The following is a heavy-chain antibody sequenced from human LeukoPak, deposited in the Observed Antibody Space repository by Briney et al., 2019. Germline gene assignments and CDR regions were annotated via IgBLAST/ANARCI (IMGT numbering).Heavy chain of an antibody. J-gene: IGHJ4*02. Sequence: PGGSLRLSCAASGFTFSSYAITWVRQAPGKGLEWVSSISGSGGSTYYADSVKGRFTISRDNSKNTLYLQMNSLRAEDTAVYYCARRYFDWFFDYWGQGTLVTVSS. V-gene: IGHV3-23*01. CDR3: ARRYFDWFFDY. CDR2: ISGSGGST. D-gene: IGHD3-9*01. CDR1: GFTFSSYA.